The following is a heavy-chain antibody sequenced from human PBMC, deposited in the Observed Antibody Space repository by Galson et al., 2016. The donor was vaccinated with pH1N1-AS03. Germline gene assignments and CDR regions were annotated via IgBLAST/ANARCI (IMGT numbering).Heavy chain of an antibody. J-gene: IGHJ3*02. D-gene: IGHD6-13*01. V-gene: IGHV4-59*08. CDR3: ARRDSSWYSGFDI. CDR2: IYKIGST. Sequence: ETLSLTCSVSGGSISNYYWSCIRQSPGKGLEWIGYIYKIGSTNYNPSLQSRVTISVDTSKNQFSLRLSSVTAADTAVYYCARRDSSWYSGFDIWGQGTMVTVSS. CDR1: GGSISNYY.